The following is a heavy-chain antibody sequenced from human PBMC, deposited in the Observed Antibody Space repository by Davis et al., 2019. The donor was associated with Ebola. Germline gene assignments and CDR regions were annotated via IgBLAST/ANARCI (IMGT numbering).Heavy chain of an antibody. V-gene: IGHV1-2*02. CDR1: GYTFTDHY. J-gene: IGHJ4*02. CDR3: ARGAYTNTWGLFDY. CDR2: ITPNNGVT. D-gene: IGHD3-16*01. Sequence: ASVTVSCKASGYTFTDHYLHWVRQSPGQGLEWMGWITPNNGVTKYSERFQGRVTVATDTSISTTYMELSRLTSDDTAVYYCARGAYTNTWGLFDYWGQGTLVAVSS.